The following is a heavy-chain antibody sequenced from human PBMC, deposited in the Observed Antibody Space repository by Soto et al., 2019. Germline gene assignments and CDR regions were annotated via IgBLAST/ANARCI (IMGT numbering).Heavy chain of an antibody. CDR1: GYSFTSYW. CDR2: IDPSDSYT. D-gene: IGHD3-22*01. CDR3: ARPRGSLYDSSGYYSNHDAFDI. Sequence: PGESLKISCKGSGYSFTSYWISWVRQMPGKGLEWMGRIDPSDSYTNYSPSFQGHVTISADKSTSTAYLQWSSLKASDTAMYYCARPRGSLYDSSGYYSNHDAFDIWGQGTMVTVSS. V-gene: IGHV5-10-1*01. J-gene: IGHJ3*02.